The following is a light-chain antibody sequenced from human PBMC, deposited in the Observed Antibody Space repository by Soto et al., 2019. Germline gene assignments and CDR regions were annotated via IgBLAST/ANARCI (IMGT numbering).Light chain of an antibody. J-gene: IGLJ2*01. CDR3: QTWGTGIHVV. CDR1: SGLSSYP. Sequence: QPVLTQSHSASASLGASVKLTCTLSSGLSSYPIAWHQQQPEKGPRYLMKLNSDGSHSKGDGIPDRFSGSRSGAERYLTISGLQSEDEADYYCQTWGTGIHVVFGGGTQLTV. V-gene: IGLV4-69*01. CDR2: LNSDGSH.